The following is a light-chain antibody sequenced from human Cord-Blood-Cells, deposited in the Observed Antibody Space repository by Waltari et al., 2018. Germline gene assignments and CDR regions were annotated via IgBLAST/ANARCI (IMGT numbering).Light chain of an antibody. Sequence: QSALTQPASVSGSPGQSITISCTGTSSDVGSYNLVSWYQQHPGKAPKLMIYEGSKRPSGGSNRFSGSKSVNTASLTISGLQAEDEADYYCCSYAGSRVFGGGTKLTVL. V-gene: IGLV2-23*01. CDR3: CSYAGSRV. CDR1: SSDVGSYNL. J-gene: IGLJ3*02. CDR2: EGS.